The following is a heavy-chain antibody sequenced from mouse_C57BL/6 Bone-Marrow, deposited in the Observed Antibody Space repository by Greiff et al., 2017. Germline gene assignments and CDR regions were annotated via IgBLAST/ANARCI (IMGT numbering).Heavy chain of an antibody. CDR1: GFNIKNTY. Sequence: VQLKESVAELVRPGASVKLSCTASGFNIKNTYMHWVKQRPEQGLEWIGRIDPANGNTKYAPKFQGKATITADTSSNTAYLQLSSLTSEDTAIYYCARSDLYYYGSSHAMDYWGQGTSVTVSS. J-gene: IGHJ4*01. CDR2: IDPANGNT. D-gene: IGHD1-1*01. V-gene: IGHV14-3*01. CDR3: ARSDLYYYGSSHAMDY.